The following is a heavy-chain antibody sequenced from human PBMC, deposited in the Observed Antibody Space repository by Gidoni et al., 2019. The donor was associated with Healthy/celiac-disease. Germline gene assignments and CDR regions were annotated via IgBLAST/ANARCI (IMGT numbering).Heavy chain of an antibody. J-gene: IGHJ5*02. CDR2: IRSKAYGGTT. Sequence: RPPCTASGFTFGDYAMSWFRQAPGKGMEWVGLIRSKAYGGTTEYAASVKGILTISRDDSKIIAYLKMNSLKTEDTAVYYCTRDGSTSCYRCDWFDPWGQGTLVTVSS. V-gene: IGHV3-49*03. CDR3: TRDGSTSCYRCDWFDP. CDR1: GFTFGDYA. D-gene: IGHD2-2*01.